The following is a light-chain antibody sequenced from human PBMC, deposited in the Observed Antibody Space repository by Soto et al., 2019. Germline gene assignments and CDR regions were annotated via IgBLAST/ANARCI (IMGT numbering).Light chain of an antibody. Sequence: QSALTQPPSASGSPGQSVTISCTGTSSDVGGYNYVSWYQQYPGKVPKLMVYEVNNRPSGVPDRFSGSNSGNTASLTVSGLQADDEAYYYCTSYAGGNNVFGTGTKLTVL. V-gene: IGLV2-8*01. CDR1: SSDVGGYNY. CDR3: TSYAGGNNV. J-gene: IGLJ1*01. CDR2: EVN.